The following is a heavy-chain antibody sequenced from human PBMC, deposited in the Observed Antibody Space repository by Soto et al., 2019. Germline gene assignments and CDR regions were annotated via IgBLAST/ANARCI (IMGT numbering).Heavy chain of an antibody. V-gene: IGHV3-33*01. J-gene: IGHJ4*02. Sequence: PGGSLRLSCAASGFTFSNYGMHWVRQAPGKGLEWVVVVWYDGSDKYYADSVKGRFTISRDNSKNTVYLQMNSLRVEDTAVYYCARDQGDGWGQGTLVTVSS. CDR1: GFTFSNYG. D-gene: IGHD2-21*02. CDR3: ARDQGDG. CDR2: VWYDGSDK.